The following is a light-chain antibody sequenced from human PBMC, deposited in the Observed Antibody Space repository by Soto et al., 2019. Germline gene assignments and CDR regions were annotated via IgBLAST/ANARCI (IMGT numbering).Light chain of an antibody. CDR2: DAS. Sequence: EIVLTQSPATLSLSPGERATLSCRASQGVSSYLAWYQQKPGQAPRLLIYDASNRATGIPARFSGSGSGTDFTLPISSLEPEDFAVYYCQQRSNRFTFGPGTKVDIK. V-gene: IGKV3-11*01. CDR1: QGVSSY. CDR3: QQRSNRFT. J-gene: IGKJ3*01.